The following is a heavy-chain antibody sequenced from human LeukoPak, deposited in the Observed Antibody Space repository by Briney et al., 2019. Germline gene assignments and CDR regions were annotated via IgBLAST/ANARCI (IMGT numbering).Heavy chain of an antibody. J-gene: IGHJ3*01. Sequence: GGSLRLSCAVSGFTLNTYSMDWVRPAPGKGLEWVSYISSSSTTRYYADSVKGRFTISRDNAQNSLSLQMDSLRAEDTALYYCARDVREWGVEAFDLWGQGTVVTVSS. CDR1: GFTLNTYS. D-gene: IGHD2-8*01. CDR3: ARDVREWGVEAFDL. CDR2: ISSSSTTR. V-gene: IGHV3-48*01.